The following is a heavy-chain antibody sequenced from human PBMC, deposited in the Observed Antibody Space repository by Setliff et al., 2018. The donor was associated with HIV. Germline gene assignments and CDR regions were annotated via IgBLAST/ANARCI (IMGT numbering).Heavy chain of an antibody. CDR2: ITPGDGHT. Sequence: ASVKVSCKPSGYTFTAYGLSWVRQAPGQGLEWVGMITPGDGHTNYEQKFQGRVTMTRDTSTTTVYMELSSLTSKDTAIYYCARDFGGRWTFDYWGQGTLVTVSS. CDR1: GYTFTAYG. CDR3: ARDFGGRWTFDY. J-gene: IGHJ4*02. V-gene: IGHV1-18*01. D-gene: IGHD3-10*01.